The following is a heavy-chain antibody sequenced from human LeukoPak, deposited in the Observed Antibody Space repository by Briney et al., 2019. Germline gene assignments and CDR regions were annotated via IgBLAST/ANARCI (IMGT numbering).Heavy chain of an antibody. D-gene: IGHD5-24*01. CDR1: GFAFSSSA. J-gene: IGHJ4*02. Sequence: GGSLRLSCAASGFAFSSSAMSWVRQAQGKGLEWVSNISGSGSGGSTYYADSVKGRFTISRDNSKNTLYLQMNSLRAEDTAVYYCAKSGYNRFDYWGQGTLVTVSS. CDR3: AKSGYNRFDY. V-gene: IGHV3-23*01. CDR2: ISGSGSGGST.